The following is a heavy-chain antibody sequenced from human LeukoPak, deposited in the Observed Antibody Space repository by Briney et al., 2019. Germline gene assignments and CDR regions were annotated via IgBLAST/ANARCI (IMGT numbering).Heavy chain of an antibody. Sequence: PSETLSLTCTVSGGSVSSYYWSWIRQPAGKGLEWIGRVFTSGSTEYNPSLKSRVKISVDTSKNQFSLKLSSVTAADTAVYYCARGSTSSLWYFEYWGQGTPVTVSS. CDR2: VFTSGST. J-gene: IGHJ4*02. CDR1: GGSVSSYY. CDR3: ARGSTSSLWYFEY. D-gene: IGHD2-2*01. V-gene: IGHV4-4*07.